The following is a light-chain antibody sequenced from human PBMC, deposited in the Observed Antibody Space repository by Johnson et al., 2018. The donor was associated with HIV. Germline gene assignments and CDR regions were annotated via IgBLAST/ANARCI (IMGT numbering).Light chain of an antibody. CDR3: GTWDSSLSAVRVYV. V-gene: IGLV1-51*01. CDR2: DNN. J-gene: IGLJ1*01. CDR1: SSNIGNNY. Sequence: QSALTQPPSVSAAPGQKVTISCSGSSSNIGNNYVSWYQQLPGTAPKLLIYDNNKRPSGIPDRFSGSKSGTSATLGITGLQTGDEADYYCGTWDSSLSAVRVYVFGTGTMVTVL.